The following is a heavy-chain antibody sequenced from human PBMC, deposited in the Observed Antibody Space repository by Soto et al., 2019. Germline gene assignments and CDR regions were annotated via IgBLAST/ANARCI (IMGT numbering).Heavy chain of an antibody. V-gene: IGHV4-59*12. D-gene: IGHD7-27*01. CDR1: GGSISGYY. J-gene: IGHJ6*02. CDR2: IYYSGST. Sequence: SETLCLTCTVSGGSISGYYWSWIRQPPGKGLEWIGYIYYSGSTNYNPSLKSRVTISVDTSKNQFSLQLNSVTPEDTAVYYCAMSQNWGGEYYYYYGMDVWGQGTTVTVSS. CDR3: AMSQNWGGEYYYYYGMDV.